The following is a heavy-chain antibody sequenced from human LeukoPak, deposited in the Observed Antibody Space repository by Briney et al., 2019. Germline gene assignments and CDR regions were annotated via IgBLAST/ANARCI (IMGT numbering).Heavy chain of an antibody. CDR1: GFTFSSYA. D-gene: IGHD3-3*01. J-gene: IGHJ4*02. CDR2: ISGSGGST. Sequence: KSGGSLRLSCAASGFTFSSYAMSWVRQAPGKGLEWVSAISGSGGSTYYADSVKGRFTISRDNSKNTLYLQMNSLGAEDTAVYYCANSPLGPYDFWSGYSILFDYWGQGTLVTVSS. CDR3: ANSPLGPYDFWSGYSILFDY. V-gene: IGHV3-23*01.